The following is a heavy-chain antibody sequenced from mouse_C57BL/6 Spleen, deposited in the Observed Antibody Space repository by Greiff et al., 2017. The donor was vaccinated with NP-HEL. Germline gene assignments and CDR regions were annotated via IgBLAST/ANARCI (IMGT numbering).Heavy chain of an antibody. Sequence: DVKLVESGAELVKPGASVKLSCTASGFNIKDYYMHWVKQRTEQGLEWIGRIDPEDGETKYAPKFQGKATITADTSSNTAYLQHSSLTSEDTAVXYCATHYYGSSYVLYFDYWGQGTTLTVSS. CDR1: GFNIKDYY. V-gene: IGHV14-2*01. D-gene: IGHD1-1*01. J-gene: IGHJ2*01. CDR3: ATHYYGSSYVLYFDY. CDR2: IDPEDGET.